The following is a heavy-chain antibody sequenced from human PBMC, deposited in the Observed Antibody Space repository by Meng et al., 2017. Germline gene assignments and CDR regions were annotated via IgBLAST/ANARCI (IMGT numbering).Heavy chain of an antibody. CDR3: ARDSSSGWYHNY. D-gene: IGHD6-19*01. J-gene: IGHJ4*02. CDR1: GFSVTTSY. CDR2: IYSGGST. Sequence: EVQLGEAGGGLIPPGGSLRLSCTASGFSVTTSYMSWVRQAPGKGLEWVSVIYSGGSTYYADSVKGRFSISRDNSKNTLYLQMNSLRAEDTAVYFCARDSSSGWYHNYWGQGTLVTVSS. V-gene: IGHV3-53*01.